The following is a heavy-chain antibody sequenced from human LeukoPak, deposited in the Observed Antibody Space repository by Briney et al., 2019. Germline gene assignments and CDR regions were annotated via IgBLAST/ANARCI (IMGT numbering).Heavy chain of an antibody. CDR2: IIPILGIA. Sequence: ASVKVSCKASGGTFSSYAISWVRQAPGQGLEWMGRIIPILGIANYAQKFQGRVTITADKSTSTAYMELSSLRSEDTAVYYCARDGSSWYSFGGDYWGQGTLVTVSS. CDR3: ARDGSSWYSFGGDY. J-gene: IGHJ4*02. CDR1: GGTFSSYA. V-gene: IGHV1-69*04. D-gene: IGHD6-13*01.